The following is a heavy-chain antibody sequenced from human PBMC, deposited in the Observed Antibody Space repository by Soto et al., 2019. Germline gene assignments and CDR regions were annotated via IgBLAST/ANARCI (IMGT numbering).Heavy chain of an antibody. Sequence: ASVKVSCKASGYTVTSYYVHWVRQAPGQGLEWMATIDPSGGSTTYAEKFQGRVTLTRDTSTSTIYMEMTSLTSEDTAMHYCAREVGSPPYFDYWGQGTLVTVSS. CDR1: GYTVTSYY. CDR2: IDPSGGST. D-gene: IGHD1-26*01. V-gene: IGHV1-46*03. CDR3: AREVGSPPYFDY. J-gene: IGHJ4*01.